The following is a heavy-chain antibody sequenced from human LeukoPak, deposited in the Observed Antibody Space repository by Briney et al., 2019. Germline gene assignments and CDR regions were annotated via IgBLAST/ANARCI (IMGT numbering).Heavy chain of an antibody. D-gene: IGHD3-3*01. CDR2: IYYSGST. CDR1: GDSISSYY. J-gene: IGHJ4*02. Sequence: PSETLSLTCTVSGDSISSYYWSWIRQHPGKGLEWIGYIYYSGSTYYNPSLKSRVTISVDTSKNQFSLKLSSVTAADTAVYYCARGGEYYDFWSGYYFDYWGQGTLVTVSS. V-gene: IGHV4-59*06. CDR3: ARGGEYYDFWSGYYFDY.